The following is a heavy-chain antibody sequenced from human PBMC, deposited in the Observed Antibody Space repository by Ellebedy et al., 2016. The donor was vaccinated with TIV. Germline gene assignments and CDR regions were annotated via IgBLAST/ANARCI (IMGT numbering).Heavy chain of an antibody. CDR3: ARDPLAYDFWSGYYELGARGPDY. CDR1: GFTFSSYS. Sequence: GESLKISCAASGFTFSSYSMNWVRQAPGKGLEWVSSISGSSSYIYYADSVKGRFTISRDNAKNSLYLQMNSLRAEDTAVYYCARDPLAYDFWSGYYELGARGPDYWGQGTLVTVSS. J-gene: IGHJ4*02. CDR2: ISGSSSYI. D-gene: IGHD3-3*01. V-gene: IGHV3-21*01.